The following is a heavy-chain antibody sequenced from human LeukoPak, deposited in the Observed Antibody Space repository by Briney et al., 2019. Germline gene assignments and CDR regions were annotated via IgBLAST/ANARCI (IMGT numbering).Heavy chain of an antibody. J-gene: IGHJ3*02. CDR1: GGSISRYY. CDR3: ASRKAVAGPDDAFDI. D-gene: IGHD6-19*01. V-gene: IGHV4-4*07. Sequence: SETLSLTRTVAGGSISRYYSSWIRQPAGKGLEWIGRIYTSGRTNYNPSLKSRVTMSVDTSKNQFSLKLSSVTAADTAVYYCASRKAVAGPDDAFDIWGQGTMVTVSS. CDR2: IYTSGRT.